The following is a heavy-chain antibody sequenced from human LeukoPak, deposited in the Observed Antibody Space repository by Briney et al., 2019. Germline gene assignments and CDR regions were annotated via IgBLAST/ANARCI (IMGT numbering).Heavy chain of an antibody. D-gene: IGHD3-10*01. CDR3: ARGVYGSGSYFDY. V-gene: IGHV4-34*01. J-gene: IGHJ4*02. CDR1: GASINNYY. Sequence: SETLSLTCTVSGASINNYYWSWIRQPPGKGLEWIGEINHSGSTNYNPSLKSRVTISVDTSKNQFSLKLSSVTAADTAVYYCARGVYGSGSYFDYWGQGTLVTVSS. CDR2: INHSGST.